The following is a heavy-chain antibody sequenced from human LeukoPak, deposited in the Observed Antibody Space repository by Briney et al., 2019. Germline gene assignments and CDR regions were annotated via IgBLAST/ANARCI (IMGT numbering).Heavy chain of an antibody. J-gene: IGHJ4*01. Sequence: SETLSLTCTVSGASINNNFWTWIRPPAGKGLEWIGYIYSSGSANYNPSLKSRVIISGDTSKNQISLNLTSVTAADTAVYFCARHRDYYDTWGHGTLVTVSS. CDR2: IYSSGSA. CDR3: ARHRDYYDT. D-gene: IGHD3-22*01. CDR1: GASINNNF. V-gene: IGHV4-59*08.